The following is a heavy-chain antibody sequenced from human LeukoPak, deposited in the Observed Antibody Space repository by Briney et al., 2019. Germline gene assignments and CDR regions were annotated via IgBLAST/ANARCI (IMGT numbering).Heavy chain of an antibody. D-gene: IGHD3-3*01. J-gene: IGHJ6*02. CDR3: ARDLYYDFWSGYYQYYYGMDV. V-gene: IGHV3-7*01. CDR1: GFTFSSYW. CDR2: IKQDGREK. Sequence: GGSLRLSCAASGFTFSSYWMSWVPQAPGQGREGVGNIKQDGREKYYVDSVKGRFTISRDNAKNSLYLQMNSLRAEDTAVYYCARDLYYDFWSGYYQYYYGMDVWGQGTTVTVSS.